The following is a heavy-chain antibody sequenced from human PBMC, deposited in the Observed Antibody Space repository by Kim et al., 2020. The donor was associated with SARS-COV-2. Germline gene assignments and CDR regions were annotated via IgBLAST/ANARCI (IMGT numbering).Heavy chain of an antibody. CDR2: IGSAGDT. CDR3: GRKLPRYGMDV. Sequence: GGSLRLSCAASGFTFSSYDIHWVRQSTGKGLEWVSGIGSAGDTHYADSVKGRFTVSRENAQNSVYLQMNSLRAGDTAVDYCGRKLPRYGMDVWGQGTTVT. J-gene: IGHJ6*02. CDR1: GFTFSSYD. V-gene: IGHV3-13*04.